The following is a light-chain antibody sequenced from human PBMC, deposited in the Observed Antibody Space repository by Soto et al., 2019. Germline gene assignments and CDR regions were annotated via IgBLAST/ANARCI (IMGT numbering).Light chain of an antibody. Sequence: QSALTQPASVSGSPGQSITFSCTGTISDVGSYDYVSWHQQHPGKAPKLIIYDVNNRPSGVPSRFSGSKSGNTASLIISGLQTEDAADYYCCAYSTSGTHVFGTGTKLTVL. V-gene: IGLV2-14*03. CDR2: DVN. CDR3: CAYSTSGTHV. CDR1: ISDVGSYDY. J-gene: IGLJ1*01.